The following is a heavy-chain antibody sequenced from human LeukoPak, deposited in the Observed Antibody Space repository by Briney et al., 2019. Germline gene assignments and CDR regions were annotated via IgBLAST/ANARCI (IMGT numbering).Heavy chain of an antibody. J-gene: IGHJ5*02. CDR2: INHSGST. D-gene: IGHD6-19*01. CDR3: ASISRGWPESGHPNWFDP. V-gene: IGHV4-34*01. Sequence: PSETLSLTCAVYGGSFSDYYWSWIRQPPGKGLEWIGEINHSGSTNYNPSLKSRVTISVDTSKNQFSLKLSSVTAADTAVYYCASISRGWPESGHPNWFDPWGQGTLVTVSS. CDR1: GGSFSDYY.